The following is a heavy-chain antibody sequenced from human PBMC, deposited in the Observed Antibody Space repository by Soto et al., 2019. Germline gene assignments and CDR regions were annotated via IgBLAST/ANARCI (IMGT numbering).Heavy chain of an antibody. CDR1: SGSISSSNW. J-gene: IGHJ3*02. D-gene: IGHD6-19*01. CDR2: IYHSGCT. CDR3: AGGITVAGPSRDGFDI. V-gene: IGHV4-4*02. Sequence: QVQLQDSGPELVKPSGTLSLTCAFSSGSISSSNWWGWVRQPPGKGRGWIGEIYHSGCTNYNPSLKSRVTISVDKSTNQFSLKLSSVTAADTAVYYCAGGITVAGPSRDGFDIWGQGTMVTVSS.